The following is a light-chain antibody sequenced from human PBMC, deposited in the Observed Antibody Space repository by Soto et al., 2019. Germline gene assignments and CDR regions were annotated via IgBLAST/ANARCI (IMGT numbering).Light chain of an antibody. CDR1: SSDVGGYSY. J-gene: IGLJ2*01. CDR3: SSYTRDNTVV. Sequence: QSALTQPASVSGSPGQSITISCTGTSSDVGGYSYVSWYHQYPGRGPKLMIYDVTYRPSGVSDRFSGSKSDNTASLTISGRQAEAEADYYFSSYTRDNTVVFGGGTQLTVL. V-gene: IGLV2-14*03. CDR2: DVT.